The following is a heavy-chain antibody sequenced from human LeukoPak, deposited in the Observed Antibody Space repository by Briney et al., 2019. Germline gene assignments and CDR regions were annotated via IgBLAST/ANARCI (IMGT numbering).Heavy chain of an antibody. Sequence: SVKVSCKASGGTFSSYAVNWVRQAPGQGLEWMGRIIPILGIANYAQKFQGRVTITADKSTSTAYMELSSLRSEDTAVYYCARNVDTAMVKSWFDPRGQGTLVTVSS. CDR1: GGTFSSYA. J-gene: IGHJ5*02. CDR3: ARNVDTAMVKSWFDP. CDR2: IIPILGIA. V-gene: IGHV1-69*04. D-gene: IGHD5-18*01.